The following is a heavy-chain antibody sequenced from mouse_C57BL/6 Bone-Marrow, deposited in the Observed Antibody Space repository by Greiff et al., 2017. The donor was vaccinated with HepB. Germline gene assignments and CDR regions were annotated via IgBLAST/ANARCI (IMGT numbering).Heavy chain of an antibody. D-gene: IGHD2-1*01. CDR2: IRLKSDNYAT. Sequence: EVMLVESGGGLVQPGGSMKLSCVASGFTFSNYWMNWVRQSPEKGLEWVAQIRLKSDNYATHYAESVKGRFTISRDDSKSSVYLQMNNLRAEDTGIYYCTRVMGNYRWYFDVWGTGTTVTVSS. V-gene: IGHV6-3*01. CDR3: TRVMGNYRWYFDV. CDR1: GFTFSNYW. J-gene: IGHJ1*03.